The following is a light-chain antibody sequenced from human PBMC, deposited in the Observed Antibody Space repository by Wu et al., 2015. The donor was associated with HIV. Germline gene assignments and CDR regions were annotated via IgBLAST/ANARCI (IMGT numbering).Light chain of an antibody. CDR1: ESMSSTY. CDR2: GAS. Sequence: DIVLTQSPGTLSLSPGERATLSCRASESMSSTYLAWYQQKPGQAPRLLIYGASSRATGIPDRFSGSGSGTDFTLTISRLEPEDFAVYYCQEYGSSPWTFGPGTKVEI. V-gene: IGKV3-20*01. J-gene: IGKJ1*01. CDR3: QEYGSSPWT.